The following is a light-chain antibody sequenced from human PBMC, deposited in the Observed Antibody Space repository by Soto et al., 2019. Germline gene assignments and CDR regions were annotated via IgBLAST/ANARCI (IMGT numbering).Light chain of an antibody. CDR3: QQYGSSPAT. V-gene: IGKV3-15*01. CDR1: QSVGTS. Sequence: EIVMTQSPATLSVSPGEGATLSCRASQSVGTSLAWYQQKPGQAPRLLIYGAFTRITGVPARFSGSGSGTEFTLTINSLQSEDFAVYYCQQYGSSPATFGQGTKLEIK. CDR2: GAF. J-gene: IGKJ2*01.